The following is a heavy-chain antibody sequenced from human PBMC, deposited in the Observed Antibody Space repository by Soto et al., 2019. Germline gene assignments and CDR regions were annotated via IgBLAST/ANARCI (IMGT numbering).Heavy chain of an antibody. CDR3: ATSSERLSLVTLGGLIPLGFDY. V-gene: IGHV3-23*01. J-gene: IGHJ4*01. Sequence: EAQLLESGGGLVQPGGSLRLSCVASGFTFNYYDVTWVRRAPGKGLDWVSTISDTGRDTYFGDSVRGRFSISRDKSRNAGYLQMHSLTVDDTALYYCATSSERLSLVTLGGLIPLGFDYWGHGILVTVSS. D-gene: IGHD3-16*01. CDR2: ISDTGRDT. CDR1: GFTFNYYD.